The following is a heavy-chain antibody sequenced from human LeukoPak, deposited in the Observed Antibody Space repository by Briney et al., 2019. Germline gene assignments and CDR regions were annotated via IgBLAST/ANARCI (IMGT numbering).Heavy chain of an antibody. J-gene: IGHJ6*03. Sequence: SETLSLTCTVSGGSISSSSYYWGWIRQPPGKGLEWIGEINHSGSTNYNPSLKSRVTISVDTSKNQFSLKLSSVTAADTAVYYCARVLAIFGLDTTDFYMDVWGKGTTVTVSS. CDR2: INHSGST. V-gene: IGHV4-39*07. D-gene: IGHD3/OR15-3a*01. CDR3: ARVLAIFGLDTTDFYMDV. CDR1: GGSISSSSYY.